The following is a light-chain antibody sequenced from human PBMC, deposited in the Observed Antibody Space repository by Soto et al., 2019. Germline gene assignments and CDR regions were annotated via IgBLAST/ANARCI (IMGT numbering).Light chain of an antibody. CDR2: EAS. J-gene: IGKJ5*01. CDR3: QQLNTLPFT. CDR1: HDISTY. V-gene: IGKV1-9*01. Sequence: DIQLTQSPSLLSASVGDIVTINFRASHDISTYLALYQQRPGKAPKLMIYEASTLQSGVPSRFSGSGSGTEFTLTISGLLPEDFATYHCQQLNTLPFTFGQGTRLEI.